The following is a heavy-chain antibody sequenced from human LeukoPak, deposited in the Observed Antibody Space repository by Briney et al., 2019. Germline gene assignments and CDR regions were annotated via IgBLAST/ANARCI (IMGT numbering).Heavy chain of an antibody. D-gene: IGHD3-10*01. CDR1: GGSISSGDYY. Sequence: SETLSLTCTVSGGSISSGDYYWSWIRQPPGKGLERIGYIYYSGSTYYNPSLKSRVTISVDTSKNQFSLKLSSVTAADTAVYYCARGGTYYYGSEPNFDYWGQGTLVTVSS. CDR2: IYYSGST. CDR3: ARGGTYYYGSEPNFDY. V-gene: IGHV4-30-4*01. J-gene: IGHJ4*02.